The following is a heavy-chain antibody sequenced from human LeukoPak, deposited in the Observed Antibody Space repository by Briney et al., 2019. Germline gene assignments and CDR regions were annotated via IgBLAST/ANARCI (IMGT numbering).Heavy chain of an antibody. CDR1: GYSFITYW. Sequence: GESLRISCRGSGYSFITYWISWVRQMPGKGLEWMGRIDPSDSYTKYNPSFQGHVTISADKSISTAYLQWSSLKASDSAMYYCARRYSSDYYWDDWGQGTLVTVSS. D-gene: IGHD6-25*01. J-gene: IGHJ4*02. CDR3: ARRYSSDYYWDD. CDR2: IDPSDSYT. V-gene: IGHV5-10-1*01.